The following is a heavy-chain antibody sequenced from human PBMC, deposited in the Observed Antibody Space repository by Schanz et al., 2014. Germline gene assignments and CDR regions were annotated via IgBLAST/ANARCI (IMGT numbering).Heavy chain of an antibody. Sequence: VQLLESGGGLVQPGGSLRLSCAAYGFTLSSYAMHWVRQAPGKGLEWVAVISYDGSNKYYADSVKGRFTISRDNSKNTLYLQMNTLRAEDTAVYYCARDRRYCSGGSCLTFDYWGQGTLVTVSS. D-gene: IGHD2-15*01. CDR3: ARDRRYCSGGSCLTFDY. J-gene: IGHJ4*02. CDR1: GFTLSSYA. CDR2: ISYDGSNK. V-gene: IGHV3-30-3*01.